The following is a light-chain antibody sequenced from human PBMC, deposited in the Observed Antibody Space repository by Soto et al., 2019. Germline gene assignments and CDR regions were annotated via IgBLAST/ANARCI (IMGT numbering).Light chain of an antibody. CDR2: AAS. CDR3: QQSYSTLT. J-gene: IGKJ4*01. CDR1: QSISSY. Sequence: DIQMTHSPSSLSASVRDRVTITCRASQSISSYLNWYQQKPGKAPKLLIYAASSLQSGVPSRFSGSGSGTDFTLTISSLQPEDFATYYCQQSYSTLTFGGGTKVDI. V-gene: IGKV1-39*01.